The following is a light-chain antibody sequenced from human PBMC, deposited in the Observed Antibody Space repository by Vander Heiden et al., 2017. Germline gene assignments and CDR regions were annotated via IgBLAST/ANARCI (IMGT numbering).Light chain of an antibody. J-gene: IGLJ1*01. CDR2: GKN. CDR3: NSPASSGNHFV. V-gene: IGLV3-19*01. Sequence: SSELTQDPAVSVALGQTVRIACQGDSLSSYYEGWYQQKPGQAPVLFIYGKNSRRSGIPDRFSGSSSGTTASFTTTGAQAEEEADYYCNSPASSGNHFVFGTGTKIKVL. CDR1: SLSSYY.